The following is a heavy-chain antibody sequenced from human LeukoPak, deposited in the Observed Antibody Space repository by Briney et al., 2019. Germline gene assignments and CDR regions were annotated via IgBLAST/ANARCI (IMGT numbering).Heavy chain of an antibody. Sequence: GGSLRLSCAASGFTVSSIYMSWVRQAPGKGLEWVSVIYSGGSTYYADSVKGRFTISRDNSKNTLYLQMNSLRAEDTAVYYCASVYDSSGYYRAFDIWGQGTMVTVSS. CDR1: GFTVSSIY. D-gene: IGHD3-22*01. CDR2: IYSGGST. CDR3: ASVYDSSGYYRAFDI. J-gene: IGHJ3*02. V-gene: IGHV3-66*01.